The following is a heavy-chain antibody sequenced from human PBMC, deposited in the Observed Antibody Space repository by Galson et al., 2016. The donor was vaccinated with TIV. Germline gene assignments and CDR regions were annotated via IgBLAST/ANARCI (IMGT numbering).Heavy chain of an antibody. D-gene: IGHD2-21*02. CDR3: AREVACGGACNYFDN. V-gene: IGHV3-20*04. Sequence: SLRLSCAASGFTFDDYGVSWVRQAPGKGLEWVSSINWNGGSTGYADSVKGRFTISRDNAKNSLYLQMNSLRAEDTALYYCAREVACGGACNYFDNWGQGTLVTVSS. J-gene: IGHJ4*02. CDR2: INWNGGST. CDR1: GFTFDDYG.